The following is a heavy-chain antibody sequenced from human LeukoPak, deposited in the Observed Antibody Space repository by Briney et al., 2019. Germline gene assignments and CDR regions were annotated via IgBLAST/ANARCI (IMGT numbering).Heavy chain of an antibody. CDR3: TRLIYYYDSSAYYYIDY. V-gene: IGHV4-59*08. Sequence: SETLSLTCTVSGGSISSYYWSWIRQPPGKGLEWIGYMYYTGSHNYNPSLESRVTVSVDTSKNQFSLKLTSVTAADTAVYYCTRLIYYYDSSAYYYIDYWGQGTLVTVSS. CDR1: GGSISSYY. CDR2: MYYTGSH. D-gene: IGHD3-22*01. J-gene: IGHJ4*02.